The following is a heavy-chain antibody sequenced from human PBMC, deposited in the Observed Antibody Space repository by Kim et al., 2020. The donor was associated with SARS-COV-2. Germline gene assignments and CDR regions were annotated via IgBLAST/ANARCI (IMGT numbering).Heavy chain of an antibody. J-gene: IGHJ4*02. V-gene: IGHV3-23*01. CDR3: AKDRILRSGHSHYFDY. CDR2: ISGSVGST. D-gene: IGHD3-22*01. Sequence: GGSLRLSCAASGFTFSSYAMSWVRQAPGKGLEWVSGISGSVGSTYYADSVKGRFTISRDNSRSTLYLQMDSLRADDTAVYFCAKDRILRSGHSHYFDYWGQGALVSVPA. CDR1: GFTFSSYA.